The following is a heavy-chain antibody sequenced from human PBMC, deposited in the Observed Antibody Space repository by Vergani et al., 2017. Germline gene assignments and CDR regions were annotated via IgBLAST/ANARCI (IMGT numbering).Heavy chain of an antibody. Sequence: QVQLQESGPGLVKPSETLSLTCTVSGGSISSYYWSWIRQPAGKGLEWIGRIYTSGSTNYNPSLKSRVTMSVDTSKNQFSLKLSSVTAADTAVYYCARVSDCSGGSSYSSVGWFDPWGQGTLVTVSS. J-gene: IGHJ5*02. V-gene: IGHV4-4*07. CDR1: GGSISSYY. CDR2: IYTSGST. D-gene: IGHD2-15*01. CDR3: ARVSDCSGGSSYSSVGWFDP.